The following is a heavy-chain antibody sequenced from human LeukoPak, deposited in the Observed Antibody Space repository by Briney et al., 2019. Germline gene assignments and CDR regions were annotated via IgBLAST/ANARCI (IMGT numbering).Heavy chain of an antibody. D-gene: IGHD3-9*01. CDR1: GYTFTGHS. V-gene: IGHV1-2*02. CDR3: PRGPHGRIYDILTGFDY. J-gene: IGHJ4*02. CDR2: IKPNSGGT. Sequence: GASVKVSCEASGYTFTGHSMYWVRQAPGQGLEWMGWIKPNSGGTNYAQKFQGRVTMTRDTSISTAYMELSRLRSDDTAVYYCPRGPHGRIYDILTGFDYWGQGTLVTVSS.